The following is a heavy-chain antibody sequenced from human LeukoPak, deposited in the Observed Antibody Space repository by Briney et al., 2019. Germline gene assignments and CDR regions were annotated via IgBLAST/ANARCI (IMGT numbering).Heavy chain of an antibody. CDR2: IYHSGST. CDR1: GGSISSGGYY. V-gene: IGHV4-30-2*01. Sequence: PSQTLSLTCTVSGGSISSGGYYWSWIRRPPGKGLEWIGYIYHSGSTYYNPSLKSRVTISVDRSKNQFSLKLSSVTAADTAVYYCARENIAAAVQARNYYYMDVWGKGTTVTVSS. CDR3: ARENIAAAVQARNYYYMDV. D-gene: IGHD6-13*01. J-gene: IGHJ6*03.